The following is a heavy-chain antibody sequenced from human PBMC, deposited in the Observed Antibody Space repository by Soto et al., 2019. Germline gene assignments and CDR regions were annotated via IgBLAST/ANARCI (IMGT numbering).Heavy chain of an antibody. CDR1: GFTFSNYG. J-gene: IGHJ6*01. CDR2: VSANNGHT. Sequence: ASVKVSCKASGFTFSNYGLNWVRQAPGQGLEWMGWVSANNGHTNYAQNLQGRVSMTTDTSTSTAYIELRGLRFDDTAVYYWARDIESVTATPFVYYYPMDVGAQGPTVPAPQ. CDR3: ARDIESVTATPFVYYYPMDV. V-gene: IGHV1-18*01. D-gene: IGHD2-8*01.